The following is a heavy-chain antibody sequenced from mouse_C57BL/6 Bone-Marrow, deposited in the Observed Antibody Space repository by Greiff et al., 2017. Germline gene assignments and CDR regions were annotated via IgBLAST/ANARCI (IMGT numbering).Heavy chain of an antibody. CDR3: ARGYGSSDYAMDY. D-gene: IGHD1-1*01. Sequence: VQLQQPGAELVKPGASVKLSCKASGYTFTSYWMQWVKQRPGQGLEWIGEIDPSDSYTNYNQKFKGKATLTVDTSSSTAYMQLSSLTSEDSAVYYCARGYGSSDYAMDYWGQGTSVTVSS. CDR2: IDPSDSYT. J-gene: IGHJ4*01. CDR1: GYTFTSYW. V-gene: IGHV1-50*01.